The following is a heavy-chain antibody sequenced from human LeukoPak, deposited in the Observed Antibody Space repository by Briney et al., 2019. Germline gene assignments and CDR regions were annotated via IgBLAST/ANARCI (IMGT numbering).Heavy chain of an antibody. D-gene: IGHD6-19*01. V-gene: IGHV3-48*03. CDR1: GFTFSSYE. Sequence: PGGTLRLSCAASGFTFSSYEMNWVRQAPGKGLEWVSYISSSGSTIYYAASVKGRFTNSRDNAKNSLYLQMNSLRAEDTAVYYCARDGPSEWLAFYYFDYWGQGTLVTVSS. CDR2: ISSSGSTI. J-gene: IGHJ4*02. CDR3: ARDGPSEWLAFYYFDY.